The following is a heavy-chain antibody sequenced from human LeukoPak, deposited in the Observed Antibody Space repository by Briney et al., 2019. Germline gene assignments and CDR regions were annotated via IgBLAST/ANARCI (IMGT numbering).Heavy chain of an antibody. D-gene: IGHD4-17*01. J-gene: IGHJ5*02. CDR3: ARGGDTVTTDWFDP. V-gene: IGHV1-69*04. CDR1: GGTFSSYA. Sequence: ASVKVSCKASGGTFSSYAISWVRQAPGQGLEWMGRIIPILGIANYAQKFQGRVTITADKSTSTAYMELSSLRSEDTAVYYCARGGDTVTTDWFDPWGQGTLVTVSP. CDR2: IIPILGIA.